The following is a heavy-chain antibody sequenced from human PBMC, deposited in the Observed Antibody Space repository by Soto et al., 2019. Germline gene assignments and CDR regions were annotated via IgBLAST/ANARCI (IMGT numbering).Heavy chain of an antibody. CDR1: GGTFSSYT. D-gene: IGHD4-17*01. CDR2: IIPILGIA. CDR3: ARDHYGDCHLDY. V-gene: IGHV1-69*02. J-gene: IGHJ4*02. Sequence: QVQLVQSGAEVKKPGSSVKVSCKASGGTFSSYTISWVRQAPGQGLEWMGRIIPILGIANYAQKFQGRVTITADKSTSTAYMELSSLRSEDTAVYYCARDHYGDCHLDYWGQGTLVTVSS.